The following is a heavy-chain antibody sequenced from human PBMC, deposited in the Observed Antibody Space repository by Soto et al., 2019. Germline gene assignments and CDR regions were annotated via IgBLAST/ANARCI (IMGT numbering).Heavy chain of an antibody. Sequence: EVQLVESGGSLVKPGGSLRLSCAACGFPFIGRGMSWVRQAPGKGMEWVSSISSTSAYIYYADSVKGRFTISRDNAKNSLYLQMSSLRADDTAVYYCARTNGGNSRDFDYWGQGTLVTVSS. D-gene: IGHD2-21*02. V-gene: IGHV3-21*01. CDR3: ARTNGGNSRDFDY. CDR1: GFPFIGRG. J-gene: IGHJ4*02. CDR2: ISSTSAYI.